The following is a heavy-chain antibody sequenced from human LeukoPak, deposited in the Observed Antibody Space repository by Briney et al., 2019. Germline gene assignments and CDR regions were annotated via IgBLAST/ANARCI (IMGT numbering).Heavy chain of an antibody. CDR2: IKQDGSEK. CDR1: GFTFSSYW. J-gene: IGHJ6*02. Sequence: GGSLRLSCAASGFTFSSYWMSWVRQAPGKGLEWVANIKQDGSEKYYVDSVKGRFTISRDNAKNSLYLQMNSLRAEDTAVYYCASSRASYSGSFYYYCGMDVWGQGTTVTVSS. CDR3: ASSRASYSGSFYYYCGMDV. V-gene: IGHV3-7*01. D-gene: IGHD5-12*01.